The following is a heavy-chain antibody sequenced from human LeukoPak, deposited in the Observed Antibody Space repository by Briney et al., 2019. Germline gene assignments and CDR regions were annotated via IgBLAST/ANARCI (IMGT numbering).Heavy chain of an antibody. CDR2: IYYSGST. CDR3: ARQQWLRHFDY. J-gene: IGHJ4*02. V-gene: IGHV4-39*01. CDR1: GGSISSSSYY. D-gene: IGHD5-12*01. Sequence: PSETLSLTCTVSGGSISSSSYYWGWIRQPPGKGLEWIGSIYYSGSTYYNPSLKSRVTISVDTSKNQFSLKLSSVTAADTAVCYCARQQWLRHFDYWGQGTLVTVSS.